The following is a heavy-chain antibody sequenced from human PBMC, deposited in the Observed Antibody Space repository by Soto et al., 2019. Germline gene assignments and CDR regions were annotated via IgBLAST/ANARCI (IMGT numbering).Heavy chain of an antibody. D-gene: IGHD3-22*01. CDR1: GFTFTSSA. CDR2: IVVGSGNT. V-gene: IGHV1-58*01. J-gene: IGHJ3*02. CDR3: AAQYDSSGYPALDAFDI. Sequence: EASVKVSCKASGFTFTSSAVQWVRQARGQRLEWIGWIVVGSGNTNYAQKFQERVTITRDMSTSTAYMELSSLRSEDTAVYYCAAQYDSSGYPALDAFDIWGQGTMVTVSS.